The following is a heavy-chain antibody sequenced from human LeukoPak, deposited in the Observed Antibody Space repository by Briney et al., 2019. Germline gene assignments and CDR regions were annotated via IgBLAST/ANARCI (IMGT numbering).Heavy chain of an antibody. D-gene: IGHD3-10*01. CDR3: ARGFFLWGNPGSWFDP. J-gene: IGHJ5*02. Sequence: PSETLSLTCAVSGASITSGDYSWNWMRQPPGKGLEWIGYIYHTGNTYYNPPLKSRVTISVDRSRNQFSLKLTSVTAADTAVYFCARGFFLWGNPGSWFDPWGQGTLVTVSS. V-gene: IGHV4-30-2*01. CDR2: IYHTGNT. CDR1: GASITSGDYS.